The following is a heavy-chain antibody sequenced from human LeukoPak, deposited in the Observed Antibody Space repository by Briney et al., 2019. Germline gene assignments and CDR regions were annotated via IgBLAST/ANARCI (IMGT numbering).Heavy chain of an antibody. V-gene: IGHV4-4*07. CDR1: GGSIINNC. D-gene: IGHD6-19*01. J-gene: IGHJ5*02. CDR2: IYSSGSA. CDR3: AEDVRYASGWSTPES. Sequence: PSETLSLTCTVSGGSIINNCWSWIRQPAGKGLEWIGRIYSSGSANYSPSLKSRVSMSIDTSNNHFSLNLTSVTAADTALYFCAEDVRYASGWSTPESWGQGTLVTVSS.